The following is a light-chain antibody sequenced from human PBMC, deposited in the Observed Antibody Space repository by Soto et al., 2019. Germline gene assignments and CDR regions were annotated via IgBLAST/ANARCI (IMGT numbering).Light chain of an antibody. V-gene: IGKV3-20*01. CDR1: QSVSSSY. J-gene: IGKJ1*01. CDR3: QQYDTSPWT. Sequence: EIVLTHSPGTLSLSPLERATLCCRASQSVSSSYLAWYQQKPDQAPRLLIYGASSRATGIPDRFSGSGSGTDFTLTISRLEPEDFAVYYCQQYDTSPWTFGPGTKVDIK. CDR2: GAS.